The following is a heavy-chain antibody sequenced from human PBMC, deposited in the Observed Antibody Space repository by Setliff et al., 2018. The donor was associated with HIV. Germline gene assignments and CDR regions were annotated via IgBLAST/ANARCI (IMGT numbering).Heavy chain of an antibody. Sequence: SETLSLTCTVSGGSISSRNYYWGWIRQPPGKGLEWIGSTSYGGSTYYNPSFKSRVAISVDTSSNQFSLKLDSVTAADTAVYYCARDVGRGGDYYMDVWGKGTTVTVSS. J-gene: IGHJ6*03. CDR1: GGSISSRNYY. CDR3: ARDVGRGGDYYMDV. V-gene: IGHV4-39*02. CDR2: TSYGGST. D-gene: IGHD1-26*01.